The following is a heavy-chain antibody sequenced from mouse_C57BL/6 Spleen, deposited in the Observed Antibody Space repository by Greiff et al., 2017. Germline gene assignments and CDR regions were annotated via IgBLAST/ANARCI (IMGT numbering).Heavy chain of an antibody. Sequence: VQLQQSGPELVKPGASVKISCKASGYSFTGYYMNWVKQSPEKSLEWIGEINPSTGGTTYNQKFKAKATLTVDTSSSTAYMQLKSLTSEDSAVYYCARSANFFFDYWGQGTTLTVSS. V-gene: IGHV1-42*01. J-gene: IGHJ2*01. CDR2: INPSTGGT. CDR3: ARSANFFFDY. CDR1: GYSFTGYY. D-gene: IGHD1-2*01.